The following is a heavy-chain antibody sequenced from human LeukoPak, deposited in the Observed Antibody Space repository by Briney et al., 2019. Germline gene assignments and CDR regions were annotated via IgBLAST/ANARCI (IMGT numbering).Heavy chain of an antibody. J-gene: IGHJ4*02. CDR2: TSAGGDIT. Sequence: GGSLRLSCAASGFTFSDHAMTWVRQTLAKGLESVSSTSAGGDITHYAESVRGRFTISRDNSKSTLYLQMNSLRAEDTAIYFCAYLDSSGFYYGRLRYWGQGTPVTVSS. V-gene: IGHV3-23*01. CDR1: GFTFSDHA. D-gene: IGHD3-22*01. CDR3: AYLDSSGFYYGRLRY.